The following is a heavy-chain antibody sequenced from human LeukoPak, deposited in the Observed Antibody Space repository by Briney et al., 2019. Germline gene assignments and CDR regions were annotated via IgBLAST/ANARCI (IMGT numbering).Heavy chain of an antibody. CDR2: ISYDGSSE. V-gene: IGHV3-30*18. CDR3: AKDSDIAVAGTDDASDL. J-gene: IGHJ3*01. CDR1: GFTFSSYG. Sequence: PGGSLRLSCAASGFTFSSYGMHWVRQAPGKGLQWVAVISYDGSSEYYADSVKGRFIISRDNSKNTLYLQVNSLRAEDTAVYYCAKDSDIAVAGTDDASDLWGQGTMVTVSS. D-gene: IGHD6-19*01.